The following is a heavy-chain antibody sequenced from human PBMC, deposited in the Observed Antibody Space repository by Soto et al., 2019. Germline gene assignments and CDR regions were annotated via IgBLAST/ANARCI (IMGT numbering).Heavy chain of an antibody. Sequence: QVQLVQSGAEVKKPGFSVKVSCKASGGTFSSYAITWVRQAPGQGLEWMGGIIPISTTTDYAQKFQGRVTITADKSTSTAFLELSRLTSEDTAVYYCARVAGHYYAMDVWGQGTTVTVSS. J-gene: IGHJ6*02. CDR1: GGTFSSYA. CDR2: IIPISTTT. D-gene: IGHD6-19*01. V-gene: IGHV1-69*06. CDR3: ARVAGHYYAMDV.